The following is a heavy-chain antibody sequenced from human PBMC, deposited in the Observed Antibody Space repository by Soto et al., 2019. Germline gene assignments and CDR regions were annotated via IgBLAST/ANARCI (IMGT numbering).Heavy chain of an antibody. J-gene: IGHJ4*02. Sequence: GPTLVNPTQTLTLTCTFSGFSLSTSGMCVSWIRQPPGKALEWLARIDWDDDKYYSTSLKTRLTISKDTSKNQVVLTMTNMDPVDTATYYCARILPGYSRGYYFDYWGQGTLVTVSS. CDR2: IDWDDDK. V-gene: IGHV2-70*11. CDR3: ARILPGYSRGYYFDY. D-gene: IGHD5-18*01. CDR1: GFSLSTSGMC.